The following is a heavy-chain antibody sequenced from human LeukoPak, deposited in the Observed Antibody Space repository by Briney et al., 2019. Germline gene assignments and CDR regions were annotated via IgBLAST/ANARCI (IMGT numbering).Heavy chain of an antibody. Sequence: SETLSLTCAVYGGSFSGYYWSWIRQPPGKGLEWIGEINHSGSTNYNPSLKSRVTISVDTSKNQFSLKLSSVTAADTAVYYCARGRYYGSGSYYPSRYYYYMDVWGKGTTVTVSS. CDR3: ARGRYYGSGSYYPSRYYYYMDV. CDR2: INHSGST. D-gene: IGHD3-10*01. J-gene: IGHJ6*03. CDR1: GGSFSGYY. V-gene: IGHV4-34*01.